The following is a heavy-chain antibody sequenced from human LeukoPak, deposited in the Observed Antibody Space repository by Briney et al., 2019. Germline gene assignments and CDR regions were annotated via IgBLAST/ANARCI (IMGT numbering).Heavy chain of an antibody. Sequence: GASVNVSFKASGCTLTQYYMHWVRQAPGQGRDGMGCINPNSGGHNYAQKFQGRVTMTRDTSISTAYMALSRLRYDDTAVYYCARDGSGITMVRGVIPYFDYWGQGTLVTVSS. CDR1: GCTLTQYY. CDR2: INPNSGGH. J-gene: IGHJ4*02. V-gene: IGHV1-2*02. CDR3: ARDGSGITMVRGVIPYFDY. D-gene: IGHD3-10*01.